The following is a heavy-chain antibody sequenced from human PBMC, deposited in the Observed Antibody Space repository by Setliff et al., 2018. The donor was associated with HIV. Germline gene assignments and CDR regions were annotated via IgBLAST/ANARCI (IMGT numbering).Heavy chain of an antibody. Sequence: SETLSLTCAVYGGSFSGYYWSWIRQPPGKGLEWIGEINHSGHTNYNPSHKSRVTISVDMSMDQFSLKLNSVTAADPAGYYCAAASSWEPLLDYWGHGTLVTVSS. J-gene: IGHJ4*01. CDR1: GGSFSGYY. V-gene: IGHV4-34*01. CDR2: INHSGHT. D-gene: IGHD6-13*01. CDR3: AAASSWEPLLDY.